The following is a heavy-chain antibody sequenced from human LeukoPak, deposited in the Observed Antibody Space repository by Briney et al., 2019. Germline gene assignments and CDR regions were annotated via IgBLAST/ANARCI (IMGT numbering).Heavy chain of an antibody. V-gene: IGHV1-8*02. CDR1: GYTFTGYD. CDR3: ARDWNTISYMDV. Sequence: ASVKVSCKASGYTFTGYDINWLRQATGQGLEWMGWMNPNSGNTGYAQKFQGRVTMTRNTSISTAYMELSSLRSEDTAAYYCARDWNTISYMDVWGKGTTVTVSS. CDR2: MNPNSGNT. D-gene: IGHD3-3*01. J-gene: IGHJ6*03.